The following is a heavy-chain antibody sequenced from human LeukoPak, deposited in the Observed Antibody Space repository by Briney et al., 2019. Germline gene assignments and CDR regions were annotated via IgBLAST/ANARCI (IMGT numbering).Heavy chain of an antibody. J-gene: IGHJ4*02. CDR1: GVPSSGYG. Sequence: PGGSLRLSCAAAGVPSSGYGMHWVRQAPGKGLEFVSAINSNGRSTFYAISVKGRFTVSRDNSKNKLYLQMDSLRADDMAVYYCTRGMNGNYYDSWGQGTLVTVSS. V-gene: IGHV3-64*01. D-gene: IGHD1-1*01. CDR3: TRGMNGNYYDS. CDR2: INSNGRST.